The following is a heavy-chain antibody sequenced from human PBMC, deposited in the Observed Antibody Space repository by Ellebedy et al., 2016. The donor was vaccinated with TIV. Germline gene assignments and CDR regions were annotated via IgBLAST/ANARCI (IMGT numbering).Heavy chain of an antibody. V-gene: IGHV3-15*07. D-gene: IGHD2/OR15-2a*01. Sequence: PGGSLRLSCAASGFIFSNAWVNWVRQAPGKGLEWVGRIKTTTGGGATDYAAPVKGRFIISRDDSKNTLYLQMNSLKTEDTAVYYCARGVLSGYWGQGTLVTVSS. J-gene: IGHJ4*02. CDR1: GFIFSNAW. CDR2: IKTTTGGGAT. CDR3: ARGVLSGY.